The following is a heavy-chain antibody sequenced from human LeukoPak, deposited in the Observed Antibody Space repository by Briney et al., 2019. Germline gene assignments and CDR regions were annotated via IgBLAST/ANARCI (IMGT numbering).Heavy chain of an antibody. Sequence: PSETLSLTCSVSGGSISSGSYYWSWIRQPAGKGLEWIGRIYTSGSTNYNPSLKSRVTMSVDTSKNQFSLKLSSVTAADTAVYYCAKGDPFRAGWFDPWGQGILVTVSS. CDR2: IYTSGST. J-gene: IGHJ5*02. V-gene: IGHV4-61*02. CDR3: AKGDPFRAGWFDP. D-gene: IGHD6-13*01. CDR1: GGSISSGSYY.